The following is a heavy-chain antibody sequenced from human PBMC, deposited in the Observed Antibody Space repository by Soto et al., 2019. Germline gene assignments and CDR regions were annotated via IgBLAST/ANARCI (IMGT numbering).Heavy chain of an antibody. J-gene: IGHJ5*02. CDR1: GGTFSSYT. D-gene: IGHD2-21*02. Sequence: QVQLVQSGAEVKKPGSSVKVSCKASGGTFSSYTISWVRQAPGQGLEWMGRIIPILGIANYAQKFQGRVTITADKSTSTAYMELSSLRSEDTAVYYCARDQRYPLLFGTPHWFDPWGQGTLVTVSS. CDR2: IIPILGIA. V-gene: IGHV1-69*08. CDR3: ARDQRYPLLFGTPHWFDP.